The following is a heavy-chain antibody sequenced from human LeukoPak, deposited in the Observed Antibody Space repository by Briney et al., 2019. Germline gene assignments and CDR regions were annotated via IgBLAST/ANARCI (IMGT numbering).Heavy chain of an antibody. D-gene: IGHD6-19*01. CDR1: GVTFSSVD. V-gene: IGHV3-23*01. J-gene: IGHJ4*02. CDR2: ISASGSKT. CDR3: AKDSVRSGGLFSFDN. Sequence: GGSLRLSCAASGVTFSSVDMGWVGQAPGKGVEGVSGISASGSKTFYAESVKRGFTISREKYKNTLYLQMSRLRVEDTALYYCAKDSVRSGGLFSFDNWGQGTLVSVS.